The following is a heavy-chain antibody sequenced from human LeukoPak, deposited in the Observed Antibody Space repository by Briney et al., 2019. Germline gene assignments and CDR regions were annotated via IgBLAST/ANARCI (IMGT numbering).Heavy chain of an antibody. D-gene: IGHD6-13*01. Sequence: ASVKVSCKVSGYTLTELSMHWVRQAPGKGLEWMGGFDPEGGETIYAQKFQGRVTMTEDTSTDTAYMELSSLRSEDTAVYYCATLGYSSSWYYVDYWGQGTLVTVSS. CDR2: FDPEGGET. J-gene: IGHJ4*02. CDR3: ATLGYSSSWYYVDY. V-gene: IGHV1-24*01. CDR1: GYTLTELS.